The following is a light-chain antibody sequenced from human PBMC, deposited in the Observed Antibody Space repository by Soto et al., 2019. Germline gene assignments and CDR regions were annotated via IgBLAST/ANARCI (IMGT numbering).Light chain of an antibody. CDR2: EVS. CDR3: ISYTSSNTWV. V-gene: IGLV2-14*01. CDR1: SSDVGGYKH. J-gene: IGLJ3*02. Sequence: QSALTQPASVSGSPGQSITISCTGTSSDVGGYKHVSWHQQHPGKAPKLMIYEVSNRPSGVSNRFSGSKSGNTASLTISGLQAEDEADYYCISYTSSNTWVFGGGTKLTVL.